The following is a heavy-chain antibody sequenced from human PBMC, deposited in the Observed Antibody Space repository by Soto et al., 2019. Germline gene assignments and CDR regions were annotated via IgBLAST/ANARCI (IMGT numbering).Heavy chain of an antibody. D-gene: IGHD3-22*01. V-gene: IGHV4-59*08. J-gene: IGHJ2*01. CDR3: ARQWNYYDRYWYFDL. CDR1: GGSISSYY. CDR2: IYYSGST. Sequence: SETLSLTCTVSGGSISSYYWSWIRQPPGKGLEWIGYIYYSGSTNYNPSLKSRVTISVDTSKNQFSLTRSSVTAADTAVYYCARQWNYYDRYWYFDLWGRGTLVTVSS.